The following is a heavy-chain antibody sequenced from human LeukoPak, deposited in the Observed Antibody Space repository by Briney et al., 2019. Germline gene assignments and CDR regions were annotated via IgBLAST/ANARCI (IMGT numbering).Heavy chain of an antibody. V-gene: IGHV1-69*13. CDR3: ARGSYYYYYGMDV. CDR1: GGTFSSYA. CDR2: IIPIFGTA. Sequence: ASVKVSCKASGGTFSSYAISWVRQAPGQGLEWMGGIIPIFGTANYAQKFQGRVTITADESTSTAYMELSSLRSKDTAVYYCARGSYYYYYGMDVWGQGTTVTVSS. J-gene: IGHJ6*02.